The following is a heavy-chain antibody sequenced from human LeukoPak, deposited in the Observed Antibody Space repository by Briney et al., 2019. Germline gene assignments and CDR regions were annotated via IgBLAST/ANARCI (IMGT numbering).Heavy chain of an antibody. CDR2: INTDGSST. Sequence: GGSLRLSCAASGFTFSIYWMHWVRQGPGKGLVWVSRINTDGSSTTYADSVKGRFTISRDNAKNTLYLQMNSLSAEDTAVYYCARGYSSSYRIDYWGQGTLATVSS. CDR3: ARGYSSSYRIDY. V-gene: IGHV3-74*01. J-gene: IGHJ4*02. CDR1: GFTFSIYW. D-gene: IGHD6-6*01.